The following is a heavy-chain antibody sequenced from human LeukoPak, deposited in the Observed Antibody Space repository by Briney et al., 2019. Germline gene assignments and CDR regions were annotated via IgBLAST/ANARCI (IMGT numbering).Heavy chain of an antibody. CDR1: GFTFSSYS. CDR2: ISSSSSYI. CDR3: AKDRTSIAAAAVEYY. J-gene: IGHJ4*02. Sequence: PGGSLRLSCAASGFTFSSYSMNWVRQAPGKGLEWVSSISSSSSYIYYADSVKGRFTISRDNAKNTLYLQMNSLRAEDTAVYYCAKDRTSIAAAAVEYYWGQGTLVTVSS. D-gene: IGHD6-13*01. V-gene: IGHV3-21*04.